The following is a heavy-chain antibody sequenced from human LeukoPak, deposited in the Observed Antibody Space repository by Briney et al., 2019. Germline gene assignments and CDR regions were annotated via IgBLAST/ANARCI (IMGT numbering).Heavy chain of an antibody. V-gene: IGHV1-69*05. CDR1: GGTFSSYA. J-gene: IGHJ3*02. D-gene: IGHD6-6*01. CDR3: ARGGDSSSSPLRAFDI. CDR2: IIPIFGIA. Sequence: EASVKVSCKASGGTFSSYAITWVRLAPGQGLEWMGGIIPIFGIANYAQKFQGRVTITTDESSSTAYMELSSLRSEDTAVYYCARGGDSSSSPLRAFDIWGQGTMVTVSS.